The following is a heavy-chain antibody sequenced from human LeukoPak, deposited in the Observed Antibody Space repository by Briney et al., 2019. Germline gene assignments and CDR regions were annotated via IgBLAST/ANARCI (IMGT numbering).Heavy chain of an antibody. CDR1: GFTFGTYW. CDR3: ATDYYVSGSYYRLFY. D-gene: IGHD3-10*01. CDR2: INSDGGTT. V-gene: IGHV3-74*01. Sequence: GGSLRLSCGASGFTFGTYWMHWVRQAPGKGLVWVSGINSDGGTTTYADSVTGRFTISRDNAKNTLYLQMNNLRAEDTAIYYCATDYYVSGSYYRLFYWGQGTLVTVSS. J-gene: IGHJ4*02.